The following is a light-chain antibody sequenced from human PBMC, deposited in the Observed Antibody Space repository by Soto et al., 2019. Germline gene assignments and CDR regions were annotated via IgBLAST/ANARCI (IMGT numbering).Light chain of an antibody. CDR2: DAY. V-gene: IGKV3-11*01. Sequence: EVVLTQSPVTLSFSPGERATLSCRDSQSFWGLLSWYQQKPGQAPRLLIYDAYDRASGIPPRFSVSGSGTDCTLTISSLEPEDSSVYYCQQRHMWPITFGQ. CDR3: QQRHMWPIT. J-gene: IGKJ1*01. CDR1: QSFWGL.